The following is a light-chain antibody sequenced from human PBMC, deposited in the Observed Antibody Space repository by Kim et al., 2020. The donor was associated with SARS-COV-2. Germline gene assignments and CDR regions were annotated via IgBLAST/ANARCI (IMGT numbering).Light chain of an antibody. CDR3: SSYTTSTTVV. CDR2: DVS. V-gene: IGLV2-14*03. J-gene: IGLJ2*01. CDR1: SSDIGTYNY. Sequence: GQSNTISCTGTSSDIGTYNYVSWFQQYPGKAPKLILYDVSDRPSGVSARFSGSKSGNTASLTISGLQAEDEADYYCSSYTTSTTVVFGGGTQLTVL.